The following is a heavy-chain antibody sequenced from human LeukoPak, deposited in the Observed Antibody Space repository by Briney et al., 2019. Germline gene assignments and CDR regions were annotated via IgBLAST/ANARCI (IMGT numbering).Heavy chain of an antibody. Sequence: SETLSLTSTVSGGSISSYYWSWIRQPPGKGLEWIGYIYYSGSTNYNPSLKSRVTISVDTSKNQFSLKLSSVTAADTAVYYCAREWGYYMDVWGKGTTVTVSS. V-gene: IGHV4-59*01. CDR2: IYYSGST. CDR1: GGSISSYY. CDR3: AREWGYYMDV. D-gene: IGHD7-27*01. J-gene: IGHJ6*03.